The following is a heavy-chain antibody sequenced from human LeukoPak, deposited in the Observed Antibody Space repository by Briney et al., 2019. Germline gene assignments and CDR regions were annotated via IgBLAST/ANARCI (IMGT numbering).Heavy chain of an antibody. V-gene: IGHV3-43*01. Sequence: GGSLRLSCAASGFTFQDYTMHWVRQAPGQGLEWVTLITWDGGSAFYADSVKGRFTISRDNSKNTLYLQTNSLRAEDTAVYYCARDILAICSSTSCHSFDYWGQGTLVTVSS. D-gene: IGHD2-2*01. CDR2: ITWDGGSA. J-gene: IGHJ4*02. CDR1: GFTFQDYT. CDR3: ARDILAICSSTSCHSFDY.